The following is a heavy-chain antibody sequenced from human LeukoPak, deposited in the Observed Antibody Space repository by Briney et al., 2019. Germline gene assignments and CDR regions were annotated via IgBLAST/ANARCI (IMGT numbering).Heavy chain of an antibody. V-gene: IGHV1-46*01. CDR3: ARDELAAAGKGGLDY. CDR2: MNPGGDTT. J-gene: IGHJ4*02. D-gene: IGHD6-13*01. CDR1: GYTFTDYY. Sequence: GASVKVSCKASGYTFTDYYIHWVRQAPGQGLEWMGIMNPGGDTTSYAQNFQGRVTMTRDTSRSTVYMELSSLRSEDTAVYYCARDELAAAGKGGLDYWGQGTLVTVSS.